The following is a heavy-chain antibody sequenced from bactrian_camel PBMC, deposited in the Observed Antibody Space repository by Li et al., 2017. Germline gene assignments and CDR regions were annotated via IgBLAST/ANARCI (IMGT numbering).Heavy chain of an antibody. CDR1: NLPFDTLA. J-gene: IGHJ4*01. V-gene: IGHV3-1*01. CDR2: IARGGVIT. D-gene: IGHD6*01. Sequence: VQLVESGGGTVETGGSLTLSCTTSNLPFDTLAAGWFRRAAPDKEREGVAAIARGGVITYCTDSVKGRFTTSRDNAKNTLYLQLNSLKTEDTAMYYCAKRRVVGLNIGGQSEYLTYGQGTQVTVS.